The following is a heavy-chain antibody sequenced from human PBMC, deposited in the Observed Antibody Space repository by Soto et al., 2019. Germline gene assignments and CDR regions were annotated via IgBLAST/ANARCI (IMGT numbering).Heavy chain of an antibody. CDR1: GYTFTSYG. CDR3: ARDLITMIVVVTPDAFDI. V-gene: IGHV1-18*01. D-gene: IGHD3-22*01. Sequence: ASVKVSCKASGYTFTSYGISWVRQAPGQGLERMGWISAYNGNTNYAQKLQGRVTMTTDTSTSTAYMELRSLRSDDTAVYYCARDLITMIVVVTPDAFDIWGQGTMVTVSS. J-gene: IGHJ3*02. CDR2: ISAYNGNT.